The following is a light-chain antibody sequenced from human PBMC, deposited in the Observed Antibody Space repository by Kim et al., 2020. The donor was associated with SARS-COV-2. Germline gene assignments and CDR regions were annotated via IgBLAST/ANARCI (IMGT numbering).Light chain of an antibody. CDR1: ALPKQY. CDR3: QSADSSGTVV. CDR2: KDS. Sequence: SYELTQPPSVSVSPGQTARITCSGDALPKQYAYWYQQKPGQAPVLVIYKDSERPSGIPERFSCSSSGTTVTLTISGVQAEDEADYYCQSADSSGTVVFGG. J-gene: IGLJ2*01. V-gene: IGLV3-25*03.